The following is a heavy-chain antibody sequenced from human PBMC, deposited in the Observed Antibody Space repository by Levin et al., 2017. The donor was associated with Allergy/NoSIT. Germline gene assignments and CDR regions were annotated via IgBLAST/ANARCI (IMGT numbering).Heavy chain of an antibody. J-gene: IGHJ5*02. CDR1: GFTFSSYS. Sequence: GESLKISCAASGFTFSSYSMNWVRQAPGKGLEWVSSISSSSSYIYYADSVKGRFTISRDNAKNSLYLQMNSLRAEDTAVYYCARVWYSSGWYPFDPWGQGTLVTVSS. V-gene: IGHV3-21*01. CDR3: ARVWYSSGWYPFDP. D-gene: IGHD6-19*01. CDR2: ISSSSSYI.